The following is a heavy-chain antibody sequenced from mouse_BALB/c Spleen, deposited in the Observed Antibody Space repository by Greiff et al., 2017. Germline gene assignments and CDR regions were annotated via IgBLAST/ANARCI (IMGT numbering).Heavy chain of an antibody. Sequence: EVKLVESGPGLVKPSQSLSLTCTVTGYSITSDYAWNWIRQFPGNKLEWMGYISYSGSTSYNPSLKSRISITRDTSKNQFFLQLNSVTTEDTATYYCARKLGYFDYWGQGTTLTVSS. CDR2: ISYSGST. CDR1: GYSITSDYA. D-gene: IGHD4-1*01. V-gene: IGHV3-2*02. J-gene: IGHJ2*01. CDR3: ARKLGYFDY.